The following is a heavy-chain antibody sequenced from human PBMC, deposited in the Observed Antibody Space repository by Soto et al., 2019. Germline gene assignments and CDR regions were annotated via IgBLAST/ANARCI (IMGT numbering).Heavy chain of an antibody. CDR3: ARTLYGDNVDY. CDR2: MNPNSGNT. J-gene: IGHJ4*02. Sequence: QVQLVQSGAEVKKPGASVKVSCKASGYTFTSYDINWVRQATGQGLEWMGWMNPNSGNTGYAQKCQRRXTXTXXTSISTAYIELSSLRSEDTAVYYCARTLYGDNVDYWGQGTLVTVSS. D-gene: IGHD4-17*01. CDR1: GYTFTSYD. V-gene: IGHV1-8*01.